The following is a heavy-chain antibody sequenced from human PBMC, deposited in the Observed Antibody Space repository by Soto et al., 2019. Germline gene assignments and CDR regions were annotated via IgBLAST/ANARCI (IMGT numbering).Heavy chain of an antibody. CDR1: GFTFDDYA. Sequence: SLRLSCAASGFTFDDYAMHWVRQAPGKGLEWVSGISWNSGSIGYADSVKGRFTISRDNAKNSLYLQMNSLRAEDTALYYCAKDTNCNDPHAFDIWGQGTMVTVSS. V-gene: IGHV3-9*01. CDR3: AKDTNCNDPHAFDI. D-gene: IGHD1-1*01. J-gene: IGHJ3*02. CDR2: ISWNSGSI.